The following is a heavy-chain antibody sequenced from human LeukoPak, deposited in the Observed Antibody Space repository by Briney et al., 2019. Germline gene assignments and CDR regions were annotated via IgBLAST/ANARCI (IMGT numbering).Heavy chain of an antibody. CDR2: ITYDGRYT. CDR3: VRRHGGTPEY. CDR1: AFNFNIYV. V-gene: IGHV3-23*01. D-gene: IGHD2/OR15-2a*01. J-gene: IGHJ4*02. Sequence: GGSLTLSCAASAFNFNIYVMAWVRQAPGKGLEWVSAITYDGRYTDYADSVRGRFTISRDNSKNTLSLQMNSLTAEDTALYYCVRRHGGTPEYGGLGTLVTVSS.